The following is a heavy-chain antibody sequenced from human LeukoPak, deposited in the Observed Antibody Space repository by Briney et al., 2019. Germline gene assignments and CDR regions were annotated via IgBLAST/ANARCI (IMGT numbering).Heavy chain of an antibody. CDR2: INHSGST. V-gene: IGHV4-34*01. D-gene: IGHD3-16*02. J-gene: IGHJ4*02. CDR3: AREVVTDYVWGSYRYVLDY. CDR1: GGSFSGYY. Sequence: PSETLSLTCAVYGGSFSGYYWSWIRQPPGKGLEWIGEINHSGSTNYNPSLKSRVTISVDTSKNQFSLKLSSVTAADTAVYYCAREVVTDYVWGSYRYVLDYWGQGTLVTVSS.